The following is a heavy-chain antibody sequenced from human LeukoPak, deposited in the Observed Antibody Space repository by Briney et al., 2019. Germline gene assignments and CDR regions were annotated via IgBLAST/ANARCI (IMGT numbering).Heavy chain of an antibody. CDR3: ARLLYDNSGFYFYSIDS. Sequence: PSETLSLTCTVSGGSISGHYWTWIRQPPGKGLEWIAYMYYSGSTNYNPSLKSRVTISVDTSKNQFSLKLSSVTAADTAVYYCARLLYDNSGFYFYSIDSWGQGTLATVSS. D-gene: IGHD3-22*01. CDR2: MYYSGST. V-gene: IGHV4-59*08. CDR1: GGSISGHY. J-gene: IGHJ5*01.